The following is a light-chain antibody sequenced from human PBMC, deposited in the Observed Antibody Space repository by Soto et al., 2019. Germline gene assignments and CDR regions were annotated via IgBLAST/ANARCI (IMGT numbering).Light chain of an antibody. CDR1: RSDIGDSNF. CDR3: ASFRSGTILV. J-gene: IGLJ1*01. Sequence: QSALTQPASVSGSPGQSVTISCTGPRSDIGDSNFISWYQHSPGKAPRLLIYEVNNRPSGVSRRFSGSKAGNTASLTISGLLDDDEADYFRASFRSGTILVFGSGTKVTVL. V-gene: IGLV2-14*01. CDR2: EVN.